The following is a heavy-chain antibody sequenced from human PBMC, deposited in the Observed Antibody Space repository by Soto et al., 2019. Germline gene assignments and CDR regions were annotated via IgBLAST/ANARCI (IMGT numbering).Heavy chain of an antibody. CDR3: AKAVRTYYYYYGMDV. J-gene: IGHJ6*02. CDR2: ISYDGSNK. V-gene: IGHV3-30*18. CDR1: GFTFSSYG. Sequence: PGGSLRLSCAASGFTFSSYGMHWVRQAPGKGLEWVAVISYDGSNKYYADSVKGRFTISRDNSKNTLYLQMNSLRAEDTAVYYCAKAVRTYYYYYGMDVWGQGTTVTVSS.